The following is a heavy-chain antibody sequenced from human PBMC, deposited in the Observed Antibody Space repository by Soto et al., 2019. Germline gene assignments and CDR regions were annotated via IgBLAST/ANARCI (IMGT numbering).Heavy chain of an antibody. D-gene: IGHD3-16*01. Sequence: EVQLVESGGGLIQPGGSLRLSCAVSGFTVSNNYMSWVRQAPGKGLEGVSVIYSGGYTAYGDSVKGRFTISRDNSKNPLFHKRKSLGADGAAVYWGATPGGGGGYWGQGTLVTVSS. CDR1: GFTVSNNY. J-gene: IGHJ4*02. CDR2: IYSGGYT. CDR3: ATPGGGGGY. V-gene: IGHV3-53*01.